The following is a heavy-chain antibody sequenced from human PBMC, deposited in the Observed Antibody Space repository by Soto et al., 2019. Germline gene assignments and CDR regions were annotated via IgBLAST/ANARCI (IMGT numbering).Heavy chain of an antibody. Sequence: QVHLQESGPGLVKPSGTLSLTCGVSGASVSSSHWWTWVRQPPGQGLEWIGEIYHVGFTSYNPSLKSRVIMSMDQSRNQFSLKMSSVTAEDTAVYYCARVRPPTRTRPAAVLYYFDYWGQGSLVTVSS. D-gene: IGHD2-2*01. V-gene: IGHV4-4*02. CDR2: IYHVGFT. J-gene: IGHJ4*02. CDR1: GASVSSSHW. CDR3: ARVRPPTRTRPAAVLYYFDY.